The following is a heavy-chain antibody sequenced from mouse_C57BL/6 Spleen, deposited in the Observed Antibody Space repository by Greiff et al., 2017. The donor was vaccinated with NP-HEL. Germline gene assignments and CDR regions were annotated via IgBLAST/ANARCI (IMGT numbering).Heavy chain of an antibody. CDR1: GFSLTSYG. V-gene: IGHV2-5*01. CDR2: IWRGGST. CDR3: AKDYGSSYPWYVDV. Sequence: QVQLKESGPGLVQPSQSLSITCTVSGFSLTSYGVHWVRQSPGKGLEWLGVIWRGGSTDYNAAFMSRLSITKDNSKSQVFFKMNSLQADDTAIYYGAKDYGSSYPWYVDVWGTGTTVTVSS. D-gene: IGHD1-1*01. J-gene: IGHJ1*03.